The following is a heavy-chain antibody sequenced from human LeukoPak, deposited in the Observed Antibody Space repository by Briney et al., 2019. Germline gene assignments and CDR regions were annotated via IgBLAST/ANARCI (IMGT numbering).Heavy chain of an antibody. CDR1: VFTFSDYY. Sequence: PVGSLRLSCAASVFTFSDYYMSWIRQAPGKGLEWVSYISSSGSTIYYADSVKGRFTISRDNAKNSLYLQMNSLRAEDTAVYYCARDRRYCSSISCPSDAFYIWGQGTMVTVSS. CDR3: ARDRRYCSSISCPSDAFYI. CDR2: ISSSGSTI. V-gene: IGHV3-11*04. D-gene: IGHD2-2*01. J-gene: IGHJ3*02.